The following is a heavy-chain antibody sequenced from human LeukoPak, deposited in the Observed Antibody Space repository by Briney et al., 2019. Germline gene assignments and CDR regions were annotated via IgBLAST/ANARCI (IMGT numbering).Heavy chain of an antibody. V-gene: IGHV3-49*03. CDR1: GFTFGDYA. Sequence: GGSLRLSCTASGFTFGDYAMSWFRQAPGKWLEWVGFIRSKAYGGTTEYAASVKGRFTISRDDSKSIAYLQMNSLKTEDTAVYYCTTDPPSAPNYYDSSGYFRYWGQGTLVTVSS. D-gene: IGHD3-22*01. CDR3: TTDPPSAPNYYDSSGYFRY. J-gene: IGHJ4*02. CDR2: IRSKAYGGTT.